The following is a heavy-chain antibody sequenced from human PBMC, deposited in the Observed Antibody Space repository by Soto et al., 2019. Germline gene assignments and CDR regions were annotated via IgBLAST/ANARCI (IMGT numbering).Heavy chain of an antibody. CDR1: GYTFTSYC. J-gene: IGHJ4*02. CDR3: ARDAAVGLFDY. D-gene: IGHD1-26*01. V-gene: IGHV1-18*01. CDR2: ISAYNGNT. Sequence: GASVNVSCKASGYTFTSYCISWVRQAPGQGLEWMGWISAYNGNTNYAQKLQGRVTMTTDTSTSTAYMELRSLRSDDTAVYYCARDAAVGLFDYWGQGTLVTVSS.